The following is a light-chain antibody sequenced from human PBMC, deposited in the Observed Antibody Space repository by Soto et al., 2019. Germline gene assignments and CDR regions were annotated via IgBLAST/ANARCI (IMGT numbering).Light chain of an antibody. J-gene: IGKJ1*01. V-gene: IGKV3-20*01. CDR1: QRVSRSY. CDR3: QQYARSSWT. CDR2: DSS. Sequence: PGERVTLSCRASQRVSRSYLVWYQQKPGQAPRLLIYDSSTRASGVPDRFDGGGSGTDFTLTITSLEPEDSEVYYCQQYARSSWTFGQGTMVDIK.